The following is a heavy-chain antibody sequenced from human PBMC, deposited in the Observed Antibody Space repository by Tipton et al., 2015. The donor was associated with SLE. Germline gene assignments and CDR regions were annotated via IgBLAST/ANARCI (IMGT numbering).Heavy chain of an antibody. CDR3: ARDGPYYDFWSGMGAFDI. V-gene: IGHV4-39*07. D-gene: IGHD3-3*01. CDR1: GDSIISSSYY. Sequence: TLSLTCTVSGDSIISSSYYWGWIRQPPGKGLEWIGSMYYSGSTYYNSSLKSRVTISVDTSKNRFSLMLRSVTAADTAVYYCARDGPYYDFWSGMGAFDIWGQGTMVTVSS. CDR2: MYYSGST. J-gene: IGHJ3*02.